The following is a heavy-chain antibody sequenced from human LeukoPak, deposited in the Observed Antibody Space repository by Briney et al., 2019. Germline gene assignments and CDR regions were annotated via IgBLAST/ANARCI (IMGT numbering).Heavy chain of an antibody. J-gene: IGHJ4*02. CDR1: GGSFSGYY. V-gene: IGHV4-34*01. D-gene: IGHD1-1*01. Sequence: SETLSLTCAVYGGSFSGYYWSWIRQPPGKELEWIGELNHSGSTNYNPSLKSRVIISVDTSKNQFSLKLSSVTAADTAVYYCARYTTGYSGNYFDYWGQGTLVTVSS. CDR2: LNHSGST. CDR3: ARYTTGYSGNYFDY.